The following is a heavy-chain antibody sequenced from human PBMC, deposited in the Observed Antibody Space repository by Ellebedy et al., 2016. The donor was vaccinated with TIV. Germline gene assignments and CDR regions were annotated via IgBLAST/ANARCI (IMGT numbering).Heavy chain of an antibody. J-gene: IGHJ5*02. V-gene: IGHV4-34*01. CDR2: INHSGST. CDR3: ARGRRGWFDP. Sequence: GSLRLXCAVYGGSFSGYYWSWIRQPPGKGLEWIGEINHSGSTNYNPSLKSRVTISVDTSKNQFSLKLSSVTAADTAVYYCARGRRGWFDPWGQGTLVTVSS. CDR1: GGSFSGYY. D-gene: IGHD3-10*01.